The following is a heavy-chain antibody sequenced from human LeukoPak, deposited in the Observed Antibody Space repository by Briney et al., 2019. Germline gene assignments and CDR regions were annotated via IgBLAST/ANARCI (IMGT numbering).Heavy chain of an antibody. CDR3: ARDKNPQTYYYDSSGRMLDY. CDR1: GYTFTSYG. V-gene: IGHV1-18*01. J-gene: IGHJ4*02. Sequence: ASVKVSCKASGYTFTSYGISWVRQAPGQGLEWMGWISAYNGNTNYAQKLQGRLTMTTDTSTRTAYMELRSLRSDDTAVYYCARDKNPQTYYYDSSGRMLDYWGQGTLVTVSS. D-gene: IGHD3-22*01. CDR2: ISAYNGNT.